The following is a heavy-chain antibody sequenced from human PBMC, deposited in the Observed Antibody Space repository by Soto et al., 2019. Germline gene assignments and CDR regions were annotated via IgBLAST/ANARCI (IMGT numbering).Heavy chain of an antibody. CDR3: ARPSLPHYYYYGMDV. Sequence: PVESLKLSCQGSGYIFTSYWICCVRQRPVKGLEWMGIIYPGDSDTRYSPSFQGQVTISADKSISTAYLQWSSLKASDTAMYYCARPSLPHYYYYGMDVWGQGTTVTVSS. V-gene: IGHV5-51*01. CDR2: IYPGDSDT. CDR1: GYIFTSYW. J-gene: IGHJ6*02.